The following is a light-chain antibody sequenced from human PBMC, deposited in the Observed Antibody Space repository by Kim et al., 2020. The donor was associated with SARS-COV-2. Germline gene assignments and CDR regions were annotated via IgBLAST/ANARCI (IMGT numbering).Light chain of an antibody. CDR3: QQYDGYPRT. J-gene: IGKJ1*01. CDR2: AAS. Sequence: ASVGDRVIITCQASQGIANNVAWFQQKPGKAPKSLIYAASSLESGVPSRFSGSGSGTDFILTISSLQPEDYATYYCQQYDGYPRTFGQGTKVDIK. CDR1: QGIANN. V-gene: IGKV1-16*01.